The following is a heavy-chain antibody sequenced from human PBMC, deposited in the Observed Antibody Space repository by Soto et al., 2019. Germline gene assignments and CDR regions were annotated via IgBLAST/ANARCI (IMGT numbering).Heavy chain of an antibody. CDR3: ARGGALGYCSSNSCLAFDI. V-gene: IGHV3-48*04. CDR1: GCTFSSYG. D-gene: IGHD2-2*01. CDR2: NSSRSSTI. J-gene: IGHJ3*02. Sequence: QPGGSLTLSCAASGCTFSSYGLNWVRLAPGKGLEGVSYNSSRSSTIYYADSVKGRFTSSGDNAKNSLYLQMNSMRGDDTAVYYCARGGALGYCSSNSCLAFDIWGQGTMVTVSS.